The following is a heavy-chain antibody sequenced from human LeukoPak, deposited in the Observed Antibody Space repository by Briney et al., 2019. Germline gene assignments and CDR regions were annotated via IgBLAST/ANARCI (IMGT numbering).Heavy chain of an antibody. Sequence: KPSETLSLTCNVSGGSISNGDYYWSWIRQPPGKGLEWIVYIYYGGIAYYNPSLKSRVTISVDTSKTQFSLNLTSMTAADTAVYYCAREPGSSSWFDYWGQGTLVTVSS. D-gene: IGHD6-13*01. V-gene: IGHV4-30-4*08. CDR3: AREPGSSSWFDY. CDR1: GGSISNGDYY. J-gene: IGHJ4*02. CDR2: IYYGGIA.